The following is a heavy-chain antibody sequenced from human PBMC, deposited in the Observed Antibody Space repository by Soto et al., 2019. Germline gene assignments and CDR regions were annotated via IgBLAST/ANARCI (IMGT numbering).Heavy chain of an antibody. D-gene: IGHD3-3*01. CDR1: GFTFSSYE. CDR2: ISGSGGST. V-gene: IGHV3-23*01. Sequence: PGGSLRLSCAASGFTFSSYEMNWVRQAPGKGLEWVSAISGSGGSTYYADSVKGRFTISRDNSKNTLYLQMNSLRAEDTAVYYCAAEPLAIFQGYFDYWGQGTLVTVSS. CDR3: AAEPLAIFQGYFDY. J-gene: IGHJ4*02.